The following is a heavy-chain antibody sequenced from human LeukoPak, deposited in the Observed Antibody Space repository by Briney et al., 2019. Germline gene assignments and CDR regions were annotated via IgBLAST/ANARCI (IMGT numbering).Heavy chain of an antibody. D-gene: IGHD3-22*01. CDR1: GFTFSSYA. Sequence: PGGSLRLSCAASGFTFSSYAMSWVRQAPGKGLEWVSAISGSGGSTYYADSVKGRFTISRDNSKNTLYLQMNSLRAEDTAVYYCAKSPNYSDSSGYYSSGGGNDYWGQGTLVTVSS. J-gene: IGHJ4*02. CDR2: ISGSGGST. V-gene: IGHV3-23*01. CDR3: AKSPNYSDSSGYYSSGGGNDY.